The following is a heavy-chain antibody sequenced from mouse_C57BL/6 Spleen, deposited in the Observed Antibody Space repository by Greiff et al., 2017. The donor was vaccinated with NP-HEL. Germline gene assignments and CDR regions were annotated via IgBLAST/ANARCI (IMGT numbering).Heavy chain of an antibody. D-gene: IGHD1-1*01. V-gene: IGHV14-1*01. CDR3: THYYGSSYYAMDY. Sequence: VQLQQSGAELVRPGASVKLSCTASGFNIKDYYMHWVKQRPEQGLEWIGRIDPEDGDTEYAPQFQGKATMTADTSSNTAYLQLSSLTSEATAVYYCTHYYGSSYYAMDYWGQGTSVTVSS. CDR1: GFNIKDYY. J-gene: IGHJ4*01. CDR2: IDPEDGDT.